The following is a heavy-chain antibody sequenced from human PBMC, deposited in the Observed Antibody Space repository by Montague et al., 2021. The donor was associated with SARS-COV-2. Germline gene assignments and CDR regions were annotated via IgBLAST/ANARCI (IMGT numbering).Heavy chain of an antibody. D-gene: IGHD6-19*01. CDR2: IYHSGST. J-gene: IGHJ1*01. CDR3: ASRGAVAGKVYFQH. Sequence: SETLSLTCAVSGGSISSSNWWSWVRQPPGKGLEWIGEIYHSGSTXNNPSLKSRVTISVDKSKNQFSPKLSSVTAADTAVYYCASRGAVAGKVYFQHWGQGTLVTVSS. CDR1: GGSISSSNW. V-gene: IGHV4-4*02.